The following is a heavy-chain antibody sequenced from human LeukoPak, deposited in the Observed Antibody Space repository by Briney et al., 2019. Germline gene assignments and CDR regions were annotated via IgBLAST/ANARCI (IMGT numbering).Heavy chain of an antibody. Sequence: SETLSLTCAVYGGSFSGYYWSWIRQPPGKGLEWIGEINHSGSTNYNPSLKSRVTISVDTSMNQFSLKLSSVTAADTAVYYCASGVVTKPSSPFDYWGQGTPVTVSS. CDR3: ASGVVTKPSSPFDY. V-gene: IGHV4-34*01. J-gene: IGHJ4*02. CDR1: GGSFSGYY. CDR2: INHSGST. D-gene: IGHD4-23*01.